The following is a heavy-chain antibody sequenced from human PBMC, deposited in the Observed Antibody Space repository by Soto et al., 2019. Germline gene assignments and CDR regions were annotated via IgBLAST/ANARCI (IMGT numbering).Heavy chain of an antibody. CDR1: GGTFSSYA. V-gene: IGHV1-69*01. J-gene: IGHJ4*02. CDR2: IIPIFGTA. Sequence: QVQLVQSRAEVKKPGSAVKASCKAAGGTFSSYAISWVRQAPGQGLEWMGGIIPIFGTANYAQKFQGRVTITADESTSTAYMELSSLRSEDTAVYYCAVNGHNYDSSGYRFDYWGQGTLVTVSS. CDR3: AVNGHNYDSSGYRFDY. D-gene: IGHD3-22*01.